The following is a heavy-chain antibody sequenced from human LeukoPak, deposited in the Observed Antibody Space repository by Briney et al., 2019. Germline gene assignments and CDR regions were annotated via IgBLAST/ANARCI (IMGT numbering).Heavy chain of an antibody. Sequence: GGSLRLSCVASGFTISRFWMSWVRQAPGKGPEWVAHIKEDGSMVSYVDSVKGRFTISRDNAKNSVYLQMNSPRVEDTAVYFCARVVTWFDPWGQGSLVTVSS. CDR2: IKEDGSMV. CDR1: GFTISRFW. J-gene: IGHJ5*02. CDR3: ARVVTWFDP. V-gene: IGHV3-7*04.